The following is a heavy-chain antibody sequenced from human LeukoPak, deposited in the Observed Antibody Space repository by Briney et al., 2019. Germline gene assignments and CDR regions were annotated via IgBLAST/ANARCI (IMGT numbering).Heavy chain of an antibody. CDR3: ARGYCSDGTCLGDDI. D-gene: IGHD2-15*01. CDR2: INHSGST. CDR1: GGSFSGYY. J-gene: IGHJ3*02. Sequence: PSETLSLTCAVYGGSFSGYYWSWIRQPPGKGLEWIGEINHSGSTNYNPSLKSRVTISVGTSKNQFSLQLNSVTPEDTAVYYCARGYCSDGTCLGDDIWGQGTMVTVSS. V-gene: IGHV4-34*01.